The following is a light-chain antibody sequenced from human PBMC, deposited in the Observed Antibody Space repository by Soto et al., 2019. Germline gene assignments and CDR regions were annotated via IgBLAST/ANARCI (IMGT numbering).Light chain of an antibody. V-gene: IGLV2-14*01. CDR2: DVS. J-gene: IGLJ1*01. CDR1: SSDVGGYNY. Sequence: QCALTQPASVSGSPGQSITISCTGTSSDVGGYNYVSWYQQHPGKAPKLMIYDVSNRPLGVSNRFSGSKSGNTASLTISGLQAEDEADYYCSSYTSSSLYVFGTGTKVTVL. CDR3: SSYTSSSLYV.